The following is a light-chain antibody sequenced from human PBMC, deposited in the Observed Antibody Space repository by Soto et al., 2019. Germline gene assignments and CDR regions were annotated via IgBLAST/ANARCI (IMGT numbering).Light chain of an antibody. CDR1: SSDVGGYNY. CDR3: SSYAGSYTWV. V-gene: IGLV2-11*01. CDR2: DVS. J-gene: IGLJ3*02. Sequence: QSALTQPRSVSGSPGQSVTISCTGTSSDVGGYNYVSWYQQHPGKAPKLMIYDVSKRPSGVPDRFSGSKSGNTASLTISGLHADDEADYYCSSYAGSYTWVFGGGTQLTVL.